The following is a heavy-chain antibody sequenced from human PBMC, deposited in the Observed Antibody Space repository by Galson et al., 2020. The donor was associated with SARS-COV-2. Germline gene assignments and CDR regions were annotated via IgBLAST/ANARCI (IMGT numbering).Heavy chain of an antibody. D-gene: IGHD3-10*01. V-gene: IGHV3-30*18. CDR2: ISYDGSNK. J-gene: IGHJ6*02. CDR3: AKPPYGSGSDPYYYYGMDV. CDR1: GFTFSSYG. Sequence: GGSLRLSCAASGFTFSSYGMHWVRQAPGKGLEWVAVISYDGSNKYYADSVKGRFTISRDNSKNTLYLQMNSLRAEDTAVYYCAKPPYGSGSDPYYYYGMDVWGQGTTVTVSS.